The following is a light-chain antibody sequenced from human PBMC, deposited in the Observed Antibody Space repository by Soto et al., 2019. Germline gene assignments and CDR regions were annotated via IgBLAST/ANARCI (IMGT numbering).Light chain of an antibody. CDR3: SSYTSSGTLMV. CDR2: EVS. J-gene: IGLJ2*01. V-gene: IGLV2-14*01. CDR1: SSDVGRYNY. Sequence: QSALTQPASVSGSPGQSITISCTGTSSDVGRYNYVSWYQQYPGKAPKLMIYEVSNRPSGVSNRFSGSKSGNTASLTISGLQAEDEADYYCSSYTSSGTLMVFGGGTKLTVL.